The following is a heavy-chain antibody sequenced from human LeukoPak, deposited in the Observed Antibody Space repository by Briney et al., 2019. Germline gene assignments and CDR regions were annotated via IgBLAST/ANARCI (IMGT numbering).Heavy chain of an antibody. J-gene: IGHJ4*02. CDR2: ISYDGSNK. CDR3: ARDLNTEALTYSYDSASGD. V-gene: IGHV3-30-3*01. Sequence: GGSLRLSCAASGFTFSSYAMHWVRQAPGKGLEWVAVISYDGSNKYYADSVKGRFTISRDNSKNTLYLQMNSLRAEDTAVYYCARDLNTEALTYSYDSASGDWGQGTPVTVSS. CDR1: GFTFSSYA. D-gene: IGHD3-22*01.